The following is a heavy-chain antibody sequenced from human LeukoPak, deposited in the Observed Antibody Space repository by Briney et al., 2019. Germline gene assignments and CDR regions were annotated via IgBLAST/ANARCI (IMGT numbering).Heavy chain of an antibody. Sequence: SETLSLTCTVSGGSISSYYWSWIRQPPGKGLEWIWYIYYSGSTNYNPSLKSRATISVDTSKNQFSLKLSSVTAADTAVYYCARTRYCGGDCYYFDYWGQGTLVTVSS. CDR2: IYYSGST. J-gene: IGHJ4*02. CDR1: GGSISSYY. V-gene: IGHV4-59*01. CDR3: ARTRYCGGDCYYFDY. D-gene: IGHD2-21*01.